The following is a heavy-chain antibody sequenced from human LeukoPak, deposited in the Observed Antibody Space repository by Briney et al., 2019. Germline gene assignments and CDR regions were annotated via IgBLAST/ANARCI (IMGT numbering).Heavy chain of an antibody. CDR3: TRTYNYDSSGYYAFDI. CDR1: GVTFSGSA. V-gene: IGHV3-73*01. J-gene: IGHJ3*02. CDR2: IRSKANSYAT. D-gene: IGHD3-22*01. Sequence: RAGGSLRLSCAASGVTFSGSAMPWVRQASGKGLEWVGRIRSKANSYATEYAASVKGRCTISRDDSKNTAYLQMNSLKTEDTAVYHCTRTYNYDSSGYYAFDIWGQGTMVTVSS.